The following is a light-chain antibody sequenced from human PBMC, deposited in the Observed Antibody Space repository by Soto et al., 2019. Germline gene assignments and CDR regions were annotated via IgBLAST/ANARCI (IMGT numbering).Light chain of an antibody. Sequence: QSVLTQPPSASATPGQRVTISCSGSSSSIGRNTVDWYQQLPGTAPKLLVYSNNQRPSGVPDRFSGSKSGTSGSLAISGLXXXXXXXXYXAAWDDSLNGWVFGGGTKLTVL. V-gene: IGLV1-44*01. CDR1: SSSIGRNT. CDR3: AAWDDSLNGWV. CDR2: SNN. J-gene: IGLJ3*02.